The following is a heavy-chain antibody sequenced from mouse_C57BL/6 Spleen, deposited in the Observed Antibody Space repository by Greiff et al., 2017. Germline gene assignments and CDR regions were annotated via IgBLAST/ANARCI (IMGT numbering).Heavy chain of an antibody. Sequence: LGEAGGGLVKPGGSLKLAGTPTGSTFSSYARSWVRQTPEKRLEWVATISDGGSYTYYPDNVKGRFTISRDNAKNNLYLQMSHLKSEDTAMYYCARDRDYYGFDYWGQGTTLTVSS. CDR2: ISDGGSYT. CDR3: ARDRDYYGFDY. CDR1: GSTFSSYA. V-gene: IGHV5-4*01. D-gene: IGHD1-1*01. J-gene: IGHJ2*01.